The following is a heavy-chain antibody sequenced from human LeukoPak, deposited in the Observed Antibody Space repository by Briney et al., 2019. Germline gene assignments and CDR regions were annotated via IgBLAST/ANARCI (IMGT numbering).Heavy chain of an antibody. CDR3: ARDLEDYYDSSGYYYGGFDY. D-gene: IGHD3-22*01. J-gene: IGHJ4*02. CDR1: GYTFTSYG. CDR2: ISAYNGNT. V-gene: IGHV1-18*01. Sequence: ASVKVSCKASGYTFTSYGISWVRQAPGQGLEWMGWISAYNGNTNYAQKLQGRVTMTTDTSTSTAYMELRSLRSDDTAVYYCARDLEDYYDSSGYYYGGFDYWGQGTLVTVSS.